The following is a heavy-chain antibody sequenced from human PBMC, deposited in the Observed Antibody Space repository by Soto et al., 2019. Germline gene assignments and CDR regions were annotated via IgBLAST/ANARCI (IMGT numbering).Heavy chain of an antibody. D-gene: IGHD3-22*01. CDR1: GFTFSSYW. Sequence: PGGSLRLSCAASGFTFSSYWMSWVRQAPGKGLEWVANMKPDGSQKWYVDSVKGRFTISRDNAKKSLYLQMNSLRAEDTAVYYCARGDYYDSSGPFSDAFDIWGQGTMVTVSS. V-gene: IGHV3-7*04. J-gene: IGHJ3*02. CDR2: MKPDGSQK. CDR3: ARGDYYDSSGPFSDAFDI.